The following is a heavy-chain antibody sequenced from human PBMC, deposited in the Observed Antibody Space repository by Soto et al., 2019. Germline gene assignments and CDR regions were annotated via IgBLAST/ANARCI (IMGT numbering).Heavy chain of an antibody. CDR3: AREVGYGDYAD. Sequence: VASVKVSCKASGYGFTHYAIHWVRQAPGQRLEWMGWINAANGNTKYSENFQGSVTFTRDTSATTAYMELASLRSEDTAVYYCAREVGYGDYADWGQGTLVTVSS. D-gene: IGHD4-17*01. V-gene: IGHV1-3*01. CDR1: GYGFTHYA. J-gene: IGHJ4*02. CDR2: INAANGNT.